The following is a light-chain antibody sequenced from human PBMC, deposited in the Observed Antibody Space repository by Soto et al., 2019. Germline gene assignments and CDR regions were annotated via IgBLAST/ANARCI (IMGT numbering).Light chain of an antibody. CDR1: QNVGSY. CDR3: QQRSGWPTGFT. Sequence: EIVLTQSPATLSLSPGERATLSCRASQNVGSYLAWYQQKPGQAPRLLIYDASNRASGIPARFSSSGSGTDFTLTISSLEPDDFAIYYCQQRSGWPTGFTFGPGTKVDV. J-gene: IGKJ3*01. CDR2: DAS. V-gene: IGKV3-11*01.